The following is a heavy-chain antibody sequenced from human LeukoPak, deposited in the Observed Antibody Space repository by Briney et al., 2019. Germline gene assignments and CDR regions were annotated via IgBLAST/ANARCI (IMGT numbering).Heavy chain of an antibody. CDR3: AKGDEIDL. D-gene: IGHD3-16*01. CDR2: VTGPGDTT. CDR1: GFTFTNYA. V-gene: IGHV3-23*01. Sequence: GGSLRLSCATSGFTFTNYAMNWVRLAPGKGLEWVSAVTGPGDTTYYADSVKGRFFMSREDSKTTVYLQMNSLRAEDTAIYYCAKGDEIDLWGQGTLVTVSS. J-gene: IGHJ5*02.